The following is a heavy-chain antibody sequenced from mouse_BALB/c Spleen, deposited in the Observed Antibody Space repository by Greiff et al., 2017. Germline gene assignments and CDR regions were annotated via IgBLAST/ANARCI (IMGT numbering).Heavy chain of an antibody. J-gene: IGHJ1*01. D-gene: IGHD1-1*01. Sequence: VQLQQPGAELVKPGASVKLSCKASGYTFTSYYMYWVKQRPGQGLEWIGGINPSNGGTNFNEKFKSKATLTVDKSSSTAYMQLSSLTSEDSAVYYCTRDYGSSYVYFDVWGAGTTVTVSS. CDR3: TRDYGSSYVYFDV. CDR1: GYTFTSYY. V-gene: IGHV1S81*02. CDR2: INPSNGGT.